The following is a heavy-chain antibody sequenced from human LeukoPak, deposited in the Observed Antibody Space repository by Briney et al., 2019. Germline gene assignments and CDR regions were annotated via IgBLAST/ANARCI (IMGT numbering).Heavy chain of an antibody. CDR1: GTTFSIYA. J-gene: IGHJ5*02. D-gene: IGHD2-2*01. V-gene: IGHV3-30*01. CDR2: ISNDGSSE. CDR3: ARDGCSSTSCNRLFDP. Sequence: GGSLRLSCEASGTTFSIYALHWFRQAPGKGLEWVAVISNDGSSEDYADSVKGRFIISRDNTKNTLYLQMNGLRVDDTAVYFCARDGCSSTSCNRLFDPWGQGALVTVSS.